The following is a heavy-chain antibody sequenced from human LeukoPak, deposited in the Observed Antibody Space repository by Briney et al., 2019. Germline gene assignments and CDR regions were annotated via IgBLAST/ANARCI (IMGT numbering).Heavy chain of an antibody. D-gene: IGHD2-2*01. CDR1: EFTFSGYE. V-gene: IGHV3-48*03. J-gene: IGHJ5*02. Sequence: GGSLRLSCVASEFTFSGYEMNWVRQAPGKGLEWVSYISSSGTTISYADSVKGRFTVSRDNAKNSLYLQMNSLRAEDTAVYYCARDCGAMCDRFDPWGQGTLVTVSS. CDR3: ARDCGAMCDRFDP. CDR2: ISSSGTTI.